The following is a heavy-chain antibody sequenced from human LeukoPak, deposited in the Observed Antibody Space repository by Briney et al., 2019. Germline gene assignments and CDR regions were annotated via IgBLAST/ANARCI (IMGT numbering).Heavy chain of an antibody. Sequence: GASVKVSCKVSGYTLTELSMHWVRQAPGKGLEWMGGFDPEDGETIYAQKFQGRVTMTEDTSTDTAYMELSSLRSEDTAVYYCATADYVWGSYRSPFDYWGQGTLVTVSS. CDR2: FDPEDGET. J-gene: IGHJ4*02. CDR3: ATADYVWGSYRSPFDY. V-gene: IGHV1-24*01. D-gene: IGHD3-16*02. CDR1: GYTLTELS.